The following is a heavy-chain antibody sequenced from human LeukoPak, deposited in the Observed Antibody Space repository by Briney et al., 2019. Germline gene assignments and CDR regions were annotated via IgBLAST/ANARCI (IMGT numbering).Heavy chain of an antibody. CDR2: ISWNSGSI. Sequence: GGSLRLSCAAPGFTFDDYAMHWVRQAPGKGLEWVSGISWNSGSIGYADSVKGRFTISRDNAKNSLYLQMNSLRAEDTALYYCAKDLQYYYGSGSHSYYYYYYGMDVWGQGTTVTVSS. CDR1: GFTFDDYA. D-gene: IGHD3-10*01. V-gene: IGHV3-9*01. J-gene: IGHJ6*02. CDR3: AKDLQYYYGSGSHSYYYYYYGMDV.